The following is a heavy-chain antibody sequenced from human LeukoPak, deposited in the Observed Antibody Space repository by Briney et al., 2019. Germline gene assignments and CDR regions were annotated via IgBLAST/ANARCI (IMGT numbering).Heavy chain of an antibody. J-gene: IGHJ4*02. D-gene: IGHD4-17*01. CDR2: IYYSGTT. CDR3: VRQAGYGADDY. Sequence: PSETLSLTCTVSGGSISSSSYYWGWIRQPPGKGLEWIGSIYYSGTTYYNLSLKSRVTISVDTSKNQFSLKLSSVTAADTAVYYCVRQAGYGADDYWGQGTLVTVSS. V-gene: IGHV4-39*01. CDR1: GGSISSSSYY.